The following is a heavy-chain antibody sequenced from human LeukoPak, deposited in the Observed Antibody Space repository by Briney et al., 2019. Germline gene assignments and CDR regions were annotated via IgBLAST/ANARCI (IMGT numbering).Heavy chain of an antibody. CDR2: INPSGSST. Sequence: ASVKVSCKASGYTFTSHYMHWVRQAPGQGLEWMGLINPSGSSTLYAQKFQGRVTMTRDMSTTTDYMELSSLRSEDTAVYYCARDNSGGDIAWLFDPWGQGTLVTVSS. D-gene: IGHD3-16*02. CDR1: GYTFTSHY. J-gene: IGHJ5*02. V-gene: IGHV1-46*01. CDR3: ARDNSGGDIAWLFDP.